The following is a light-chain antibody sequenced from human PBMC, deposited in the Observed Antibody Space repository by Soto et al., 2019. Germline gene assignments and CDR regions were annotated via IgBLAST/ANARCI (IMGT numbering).Light chain of an antibody. Sequence: EIVLTQSPGTLSLSPWERATLSCRASQSVSSSYLVWHKQKPGQAPRPLIYAASRRATGIPDRFSGSGSGTDFTLTISRLEPEDFAVYYCQQYGSSGTFGQGTKVDIK. CDR3: QQYGSSGT. CDR2: AAS. J-gene: IGKJ1*01. V-gene: IGKV3-20*01. CDR1: QSVSSSY.